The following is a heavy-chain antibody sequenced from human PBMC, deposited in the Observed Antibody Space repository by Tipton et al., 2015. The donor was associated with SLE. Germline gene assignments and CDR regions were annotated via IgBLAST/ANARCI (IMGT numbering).Heavy chain of an antibody. J-gene: IGHJ4*02. V-gene: IGHV3-23*03. D-gene: IGHD2-15*01. CDR1: GFTFSNYA. CDR3: AREKLGHCSGGSCAFAY. Sequence: SLRLSCAASGFTFSNYAMNWVRQAPGKGLEWVSIIYSGGGTSYADSVKGRVTISRDNSKNTLYLQMNSLSAEDTAVYYCAREKLGHCSGGSCAFAYGGQGTLVAVSS. CDR2: IIYSGGGT.